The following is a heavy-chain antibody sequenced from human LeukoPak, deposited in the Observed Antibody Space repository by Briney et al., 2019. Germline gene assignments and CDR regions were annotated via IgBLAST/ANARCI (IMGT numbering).Heavy chain of an antibody. CDR2: VIPVTGTA. Sequence: ASVKVSCKVSGGTFSNFAITWVRQAPGQRLEWVGGVIPVTGTANYAQKFQGRVAITADESTTTAYMEVSSLRSEDTAVYYCARAPIGYCSSTSCRYPANYYYYMDVWGKGTTVTVSS. D-gene: IGHD2-2*01. J-gene: IGHJ6*03. CDR3: ARAPIGYCSSTSCRYPANYYYYMDV. CDR1: GGTFSNFA. V-gene: IGHV1-69*01.